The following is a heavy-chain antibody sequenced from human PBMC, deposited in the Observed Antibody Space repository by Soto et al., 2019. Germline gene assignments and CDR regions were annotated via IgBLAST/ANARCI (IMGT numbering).Heavy chain of an antibody. D-gene: IGHD6-25*01. CDR3: TRGAAPTNY. CDR2: IHPSDSDT. CDR1: GYSFTTYW. Sequence: PGESLKISCKGSGYSFTTYWIGWVRQMPGKGLELMGIIHPSDSDTRYSPSFQGQVTISADKSISTAYLQWSSLKASDTAMYYCTRGAAPTNYWGQGTLVTVSS. J-gene: IGHJ4*02. V-gene: IGHV5-51*01.